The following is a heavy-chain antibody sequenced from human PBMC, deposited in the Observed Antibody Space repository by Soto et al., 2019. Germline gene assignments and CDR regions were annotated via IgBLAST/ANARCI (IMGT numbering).Heavy chain of an antibody. Sequence: SLRLSCAASGFTFSDYYMSWIRQAPGKGLEWVSYISSSGSTIYYADSVKGRLTISRDNAKNSLYLKMNSLRAEDTAVYYCARVGEGPCSSTSCSPDFDYWGQGTLVCV. V-gene: IGHV3-11*01. CDR1: GFTFSDYY. J-gene: IGHJ4*02. CDR3: ARVGEGPCSSTSCSPDFDY. D-gene: IGHD2-2*01. CDR2: ISSSGSTI.